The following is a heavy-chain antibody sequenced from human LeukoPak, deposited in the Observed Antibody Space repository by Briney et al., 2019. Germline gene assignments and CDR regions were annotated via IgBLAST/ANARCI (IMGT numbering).Heavy chain of an antibody. V-gene: IGHV3-53*01. CDR1: GFTVSGNY. Sequence: GGSLRLSCAASGFTVSGNYMSWVRQAPGKGLEWVSVIHSGGTPYYADSVKGRFTISRDNPKNTLYLQMNSLRAEDTAVYYCARDSADYGGNGLDYWGQGTLVTVSS. D-gene: IGHD4-23*01. J-gene: IGHJ4*02. CDR2: IHSGGTP. CDR3: ARDSADYGGNGLDY.